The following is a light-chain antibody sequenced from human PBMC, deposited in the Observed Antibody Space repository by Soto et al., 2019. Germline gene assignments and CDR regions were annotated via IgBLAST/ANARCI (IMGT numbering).Light chain of an antibody. J-gene: IGLJ1*01. V-gene: IGLV2-14*01. CDR1: SGHIGGYNY. CDR3: SSYSNTATPCV. CDR2: EVT. Sequence: SALTXPASVSWSPVQSITISCTGTSGHIGGYNYVSWYQQHPGTAPKLIISEVTNRPSGVSDRFSGSRSGNTASLTISGLQVEDEADYYCSSYSNTATPCVFGSGTKVTVL.